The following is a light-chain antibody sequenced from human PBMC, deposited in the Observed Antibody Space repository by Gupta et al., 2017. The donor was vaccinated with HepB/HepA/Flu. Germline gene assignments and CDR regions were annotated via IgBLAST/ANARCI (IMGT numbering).Light chain of an antibody. J-gene: IGKJ1*01. CDR3: QQYSNNPPT. Sequence: DIVIAHPPDCGTTSVGERAAINCKSTQSVLDSSNNKNYLAWYQQKPWQPPKLLIYWASTRESGVPDRSRGRGSGTDFTLTISSLQAEDVAVYYCQQYSNNPPTFGQGTKVEI. CDR2: WAS. V-gene: IGKV4-1*01. CDR1: QSVLDSSNNKNY.